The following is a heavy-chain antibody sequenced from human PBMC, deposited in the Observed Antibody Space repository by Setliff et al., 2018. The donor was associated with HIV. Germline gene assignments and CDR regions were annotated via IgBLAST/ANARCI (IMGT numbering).Heavy chain of an antibody. CDR3: ARSRTSSGYYGVTGYGMDV. Sequence: PSETLSLTCTVSGGSISSDYWSWIRQPPGKGLEWIWYIYYSGSTNYNPSRKSRVTISVATSKNQFSLKLNSVTTADTAVYYCARSRTSSGYYGVTGYGMDVWGQGTTVTVSS. CDR2: IYYSGST. V-gene: IGHV4-59*01. J-gene: IGHJ6*02. CDR1: GGSISSDY. D-gene: IGHD3-22*01.